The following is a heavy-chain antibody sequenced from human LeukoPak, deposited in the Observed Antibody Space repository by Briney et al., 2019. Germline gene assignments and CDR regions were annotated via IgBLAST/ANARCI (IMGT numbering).Heavy chain of an antibody. CDR3: AKLLVPAARMYNWFDP. CDR1: GFTFSSYG. CDR2: IRYDGSNK. J-gene: IGHJ5*02. Sequence: GGSLRLSCAASGFTFSSYGMHWVRQAPGKGLEWVAFIRYDGSNKYYADSVKGRFTISRDNSKNTLYLQMDSLRAEDTAVYYCAKLLVPAARMYNWFDPWGQGTLVTVSS. D-gene: IGHD2-2*01. V-gene: IGHV3-30*02.